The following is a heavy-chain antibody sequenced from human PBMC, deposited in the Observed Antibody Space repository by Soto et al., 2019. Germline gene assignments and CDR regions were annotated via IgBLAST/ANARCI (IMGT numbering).Heavy chain of an antibody. CDR3: ARQSGATRKYYFDY. CDR2: IYYSGST. V-gene: IGHV4-34*09. Sequence: SETLSLTCAVYGGSFSGYYWSWIRQPPGKGLEWSGYIYYSGSTYYNPSLKSRVTISVDTSKNQFSLKLSSVTAADTAVYYCARQSGATRKYYFDYWGQGTLGTVSS. J-gene: IGHJ4*02. D-gene: IGHD6-25*01. CDR1: GGSFSGYY.